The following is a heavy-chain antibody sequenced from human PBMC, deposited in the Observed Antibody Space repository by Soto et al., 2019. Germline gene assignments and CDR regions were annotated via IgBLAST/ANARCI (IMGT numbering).Heavy chain of an antibody. CDR2: IYHSGST. V-gene: IGHV4-4*02. J-gene: IGHJ5*02. CDR1: GGSISSSNW. CDR3: ARGYKNYGDYGQTENWFDP. D-gene: IGHD4-17*01. Sequence: QVQLQESGPGLVKPSGTLSLTCAVSGGSISSSNWWSWGRQPPGKGLEWIGEIYHSGSTNFNPSLKSRVTISVDKSKNQFSLKLSSETAADTAVYYRARGYKNYGDYGQTENWFDPWGQGTLVTVSS.